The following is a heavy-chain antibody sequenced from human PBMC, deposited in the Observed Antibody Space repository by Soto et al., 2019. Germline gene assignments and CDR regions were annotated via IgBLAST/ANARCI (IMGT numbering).Heavy chain of an antibody. CDR1: GGSINSGDYS. CDR3: ARSREMYYYDSSGYYAH. D-gene: IGHD3-22*01. Sequence: LSLTCTVSGGSINSGDYSWTWIRQPPGKGLEWIGYIYHTGTTYYNMSLKSRVTISVDRSKNQFSLKLSSVTAADTAVYYCARSREMYYYDSSGYYAHWGQGTLVT. CDR2: IYHTGTT. V-gene: IGHV4-30-2*01. J-gene: IGHJ4*02.